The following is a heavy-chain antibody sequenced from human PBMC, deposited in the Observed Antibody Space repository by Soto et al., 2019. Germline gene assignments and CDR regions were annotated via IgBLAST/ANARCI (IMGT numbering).Heavy chain of an antibody. CDR2: IYYSGST. D-gene: IGHD2-2*01. Sequence: PSETLSLTCTVSGGSISSGGYYWSWIRQHPGKGLEWIGYIYYSGSTYYNPSLKSRVTISVDTSKNQFSLKLSSVTAADTAVYYCARTPAATPITEYFQHWGQGTLVTVSS. V-gene: IGHV4-31*03. CDR3: ARTPAATPITEYFQH. J-gene: IGHJ1*01. CDR1: GGSISSGGYY.